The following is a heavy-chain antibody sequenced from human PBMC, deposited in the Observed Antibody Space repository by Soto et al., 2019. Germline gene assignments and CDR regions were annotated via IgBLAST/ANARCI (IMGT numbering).Heavy chain of an antibody. D-gene: IGHD5-18*01. CDR1: GGTFSSYA. CDR3: ARSPRIKLWLLQNYYYGMEV. V-gene: IGHV1-69*13. J-gene: IGHJ6*02. Sequence: ASVKVSCKASGGTFSSYAISWVRQAPGQGLEWMGGIIPIFGTANYAQKFQGRVTITADESTSTAYMELSSLRSEDTAVYYCARSPRIKLWLLQNYYYGMEVWGQGTTVTVSS. CDR2: IIPIFGTA.